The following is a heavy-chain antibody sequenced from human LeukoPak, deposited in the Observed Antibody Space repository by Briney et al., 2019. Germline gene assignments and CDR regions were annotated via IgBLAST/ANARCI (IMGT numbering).Heavy chain of an antibody. CDR3: AKAPRAVGTPIFEY. CDR2: ICGSGSGT. J-gene: IGHJ4*02. V-gene: IGHV3-23*01. CDR1: GFAVSNYA. D-gene: IGHD6-13*01. Sequence: GGSLRLSCAASGFAVSNYAMSWVRQAPGKGLEWVSGICGSGSGTYYSDSVRGRFTISRDNSKNTLYLQMNTLRAEDTAVYYCAKAPRAVGTPIFEYWGQGTLVTVSS.